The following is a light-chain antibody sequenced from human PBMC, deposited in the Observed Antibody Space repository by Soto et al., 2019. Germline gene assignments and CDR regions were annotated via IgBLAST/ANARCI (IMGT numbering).Light chain of an antibody. V-gene: IGKV3-15*01. CDR1: QSVSLN. Sequence: ETLMTQSPATLSVSPGERVTLSCRASQSVSLNLAWYQQKPGQAPRLLIYGASTRPIGIPDRFTGSGSGTEFNLSITDLQAEDFALYYCQQYNDWPPITFGQGTRLEIK. J-gene: IGKJ5*01. CDR3: QQYNDWPPIT. CDR2: GAS.